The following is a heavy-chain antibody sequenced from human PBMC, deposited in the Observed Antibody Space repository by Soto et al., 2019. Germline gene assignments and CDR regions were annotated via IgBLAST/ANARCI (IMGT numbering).Heavy chain of an antibody. CDR1: GFTFSNAW. CDR2: MKSKTDYGTT. V-gene: IGHV3-15*01. D-gene: IGHD3-22*01. CDR3: TTDSSGWAYYYYTGMEV. Sequence: GGSLRLSCTVSGFTFSNAWMTWVRQAPGKGLEWVGRMKSKTDYGTTDYAVPAKGRFTISRYDSRNTLSLHKNSLKPDDTPVYYCTTDSSGWAYYYYTGMEVWGKGTTVPVSS. J-gene: IGHJ6*04.